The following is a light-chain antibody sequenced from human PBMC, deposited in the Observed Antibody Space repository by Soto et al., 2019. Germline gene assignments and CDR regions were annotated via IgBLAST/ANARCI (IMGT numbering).Light chain of an antibody. Sequence: EIVLTQSPGTLSLSPGERATLSCRASQSVSSNLAWYQQKPGQAPRLLIYGASTRATGIPARFSGSGSGTEFTLTISSLQSEDFAVYYCQQYNNWPPAFGQGNKVDIK. CDR1: QSVSSN. CDR3: QQYNNWPPA. J-gene: IGKJ1*01. CDR2: GAS. V-gene: IGKV3-15*01.